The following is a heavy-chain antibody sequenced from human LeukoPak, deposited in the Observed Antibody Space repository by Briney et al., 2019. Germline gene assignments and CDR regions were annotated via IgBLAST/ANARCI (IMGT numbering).Heavy chain of an antibody. Sequence: SGPTLVKPSETLSLTCTVSGGSISSYYWSWIRQPPGKGLEWIGYISYSGSTNYNPSLKSRVTISVDTSKNQLSLKLSSVTAADTAVYYCARDRNWGSGWFDPWGQGTLVTVSS. CDR2: ISYSGST. CDR3: ARDRNWGSGWFDP. D-gene: IGHD7-27*01. J-gene: IGHJ5*02. V-gene: IGHV4-59*01. CDR1: GGSISSYY.